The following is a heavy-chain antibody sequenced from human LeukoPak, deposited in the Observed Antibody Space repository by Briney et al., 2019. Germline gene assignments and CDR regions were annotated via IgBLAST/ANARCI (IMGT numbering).Heavy chain of an antibody. J-gene: IGHJ6*03. V-gene: IGHV3-48*01. CDR2: ISSSSTI. D-gene: IGHD4-17*01. CDR1: GFTFSSYS. Sequence: GGSLRLSCAASGFTFSSYSMNSVRQAPGKGLEWVSYISSSSTIYYADSVKGRFTISRDNAKNSLYLQMNSLRAEDTAVYYCARDYGDYANYYYYYMDVWGKGTTVTVSS. CDR3: ARDYGDYANYYYYYMDV.